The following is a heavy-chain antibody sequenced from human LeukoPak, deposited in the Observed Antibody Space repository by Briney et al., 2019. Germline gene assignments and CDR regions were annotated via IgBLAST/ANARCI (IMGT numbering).Heavy chain of an antibody. D-gene: IGHD6-19*01. CDR2: IYPGDSDT. J-gene: IGHJ3*02. V-gene: IGHV5-51*01. Sequence: GESLKISCKGSGYSFTSHWIGWVRQMPGKGLEWMGIIYPGDSDTRYSPSFQGQVTISADKSISTAYLQWSSLRASDTAMYYCARRQCSSGWYRGAFDIWGQGTMVTVSS. CDR1: GYSFTSHW. CDR3: ARRQCSSGWYRGAFDI.